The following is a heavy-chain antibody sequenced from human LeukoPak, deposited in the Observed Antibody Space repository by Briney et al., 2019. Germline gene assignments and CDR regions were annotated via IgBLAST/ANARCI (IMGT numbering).Heavy chain of an antibody. CDR1: GYTLTELS. CDR3: ARGRGSTIFGVVNYGMDV. CDR2: MNPNSGNT. V-gene: IGHV1-8*01. J-gene: IGHJ6*02. Sequence: ASVKVSCKVSGYTLTELSMHWVRQATGQGLEWMGWMNPNSGNTGYAQKFQGRVTMTRNASISTAYMELSSLRSEDTAVYYCARGRGSTIFGVVNYGMDVWGQGTTVTVSS. D-gene: IGHD3-3*01.